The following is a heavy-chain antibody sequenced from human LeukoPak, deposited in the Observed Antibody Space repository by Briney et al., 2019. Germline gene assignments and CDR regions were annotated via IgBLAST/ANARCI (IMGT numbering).Heavy chain of an antibody. CDR1: GGSISSSAYH. Sequence: SETLSLTCTVSGGSISSSAYHWSWIRQPPGKGLEWIGYIYYSGSTNYNPSLKSRVTISVDTSKNQFSLKLSSVTAADTAVYYCASGIGQSSSAPEENWFDPWGQGTLVTVSS. V-gene: IGHV4-61*05. CDR2: IYYSGST. CDR3: ASGIGQSSSAPEENWFDP. J-gene: IGHJ5*02. D-gene: IGHD6-6*01.